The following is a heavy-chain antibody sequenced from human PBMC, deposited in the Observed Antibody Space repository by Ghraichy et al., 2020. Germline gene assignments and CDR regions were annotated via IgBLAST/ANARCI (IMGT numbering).Heavy chain of an antibody. Sequence: GESLNISCAASGFTFISLDMSWVRQSPGKGLEWVSSISASGDGTHYADSVKGRFTISRDNSKSTLSLQLNNLRAEDTAIYYCAKDWTPAFWGQGTVVTVSS. J-gene: IGHJ4*02. V-gene: IGHV3-23*01. D-gene: IGHD3/OR15-3a*01. CDR3: AKDWTPAF. CDR1: GFTFISLD. CDR2: ISASGDGT.